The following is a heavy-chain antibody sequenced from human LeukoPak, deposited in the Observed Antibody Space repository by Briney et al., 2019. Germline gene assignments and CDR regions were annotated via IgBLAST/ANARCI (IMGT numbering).Heavy chain of an antibody. CDR1: GGSISSSSYY. Sequence: SETLSLTCTVSGGSISSSSYYWAWSRQPPGKGLEWIGRIYYSGSTYYNPSLKSRVTISVDTSKNQFSLKLTSVTAADTAAYYCARVWGYCSSATCYLSWIDPWGQGTLVTVSS. V-gene: IGHV4-39*01. J-gene: IGHJ5*02. CDR2: IYYSGST. CDR3: ARVWGYCSSATCYLSWIDP. D-gene: IGHD2-2*01.